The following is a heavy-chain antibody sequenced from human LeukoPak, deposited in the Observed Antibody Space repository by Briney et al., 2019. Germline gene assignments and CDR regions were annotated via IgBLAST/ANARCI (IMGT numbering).Heavy chain of an antibody. J-gene: IGHJ3*02. D-gene: IGHD6-13*01. CDR2: INPNNGGT. V-gene: IGHV1-18*04. Sequence: ASVKVSCKASAYIFIGYHIHWVRQAPGQGLEWMGWINPNNGGTNYAQKLQGRVTMTTDTSTSTAYMELRSLRSDDTAVYYCARDPGIAAAANGDAFDIWGQGTMVTVSS. CDR3: ARDPGIAAAANGDAFDI. CDR1: AYIFIGYH.